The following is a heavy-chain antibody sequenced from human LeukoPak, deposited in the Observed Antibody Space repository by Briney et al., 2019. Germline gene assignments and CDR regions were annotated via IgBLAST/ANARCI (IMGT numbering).Heavy chain of an antibody. CDR2: ISGSGGST. CDR1: GFTFSSYA. V-gene: IGHV3-23*01. D-gene: IGHD2-2*01. J-gene: IGHJ4*02. CDR3: AKDTGYCSSITCDLDY. Sequence: PGGSLRLSCAASGFTFSSYAMSWVRQAPGKGLEWVSAISGSGGSTYYADSVRGRFTISRDNSKNTLYLQMNSLRAEDTAIYYCAKDTGYCSSITCDLDYWGQGTLVTVSS.